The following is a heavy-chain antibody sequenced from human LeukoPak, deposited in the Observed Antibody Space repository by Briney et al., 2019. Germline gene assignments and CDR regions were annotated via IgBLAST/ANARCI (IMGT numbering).Heavy chain of an antibody. CDR1: GYTFIGHG. CDR2: ISGYNGDT. J-gene: IGHJ2*01. Sequence: ASVKVSCKASGYTFIGHGISWVRQAPGQGLEWMGWISGYNGDTVNAQMFQGRVSMTTDTSTSTAYMELSSLRSEDTAVYYCATCIAVAGPGFNWYFDLWGRGTLVTVSS. CDR3: ATCIAVAGPGFNWYFDL. D-gene: IGHD6-19*01. V-gene: IGHV1-18*01.